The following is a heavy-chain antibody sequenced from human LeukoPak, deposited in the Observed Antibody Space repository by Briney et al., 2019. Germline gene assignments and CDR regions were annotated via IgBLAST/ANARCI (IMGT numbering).Heavy chain of an antibody. CDR3: ARRAGAYSHPYDY. CDR1: GFTVSSNS. Sequence: GGSLRLSCTVSGFTVSSNSMSWVRQAPGKGLEWVSFIYSSVTHYSDSVKGRFTISRDNSRNTLFLQMNSLRAEDTAVYYCARRAGAYSHPYDYWGQGTLVTVSS. V-gene: IGHV3-53*01. CDR2: IYSSVT. D-gene: IGHD4/OR15-4a*01. J-gene: IGHJ4*02.